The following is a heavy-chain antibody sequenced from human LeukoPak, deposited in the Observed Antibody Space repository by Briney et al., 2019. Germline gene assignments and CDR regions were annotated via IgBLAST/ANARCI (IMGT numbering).Heavy chain of an antibody. CDR2: IKQDGSEK. J-gene: IGHJ4*02. V-gene: IGHV3-7*01. D-gene: IGHD3-16*01. Sequence: PGGSLRLSCAASGFTFSSYWMSWVRQAPGKGLEWVANIKQDGSEKYYVDSVKGRFTISRDNAKNSLYLQMNSLRAEDTAVYYCARDKYRLREFSTPFDYWGQGTLVTVSS. CDR1: GFTFSSYW. CDR3: ARDKYRLREFSTPFDY.